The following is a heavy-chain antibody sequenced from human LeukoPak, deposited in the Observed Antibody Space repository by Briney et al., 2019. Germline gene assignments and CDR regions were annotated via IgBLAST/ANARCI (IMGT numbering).Heavy chain of an antibody. CDR1: GFTFSSYA. J-gene: IGHJ4*02. V-gene: IGHV3-23*01. D-gene: IGHD3-22*01. CDR2: ISGSGDNT. CDR3: AKAVKTYYYDSSGYYY. Sequence: GGSLRLSCAASGFTFSSYAMSWVRQAPGKGLEWVSGISGSGDNTYYADSVKGRFTISRDSSKNTLYLQMNSLRAEDTAVYYCAKAVKTYYYDSSGYYYWGQGTLVTVSS.